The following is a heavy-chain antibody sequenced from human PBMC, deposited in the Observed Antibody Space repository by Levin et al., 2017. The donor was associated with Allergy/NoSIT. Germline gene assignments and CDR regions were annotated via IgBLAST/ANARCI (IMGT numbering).Heavy chain of an antibody. D-gene: IGHD5-12*01. CDR2: ISYDGNNK. CDR3: AKDWKWQRPVYGFNV. J-gene: IGHJ3*01. CDR1: GFSFSNYG. Sequence: GGSLRLSCAASGFSFSNYGMHWVRQAPGKGLEWVGLISYDGNNKYYQESVKGRFTFSRDNSKSTMYLQMNSLTTEDTGIYYCAKDWKWQRPVYGFNVWGQGTTVTVSS. V-gene: IGHV3-30*18.